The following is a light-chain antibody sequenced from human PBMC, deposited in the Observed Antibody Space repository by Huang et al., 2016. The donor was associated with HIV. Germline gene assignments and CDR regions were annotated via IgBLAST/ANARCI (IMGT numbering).Light chain of an antibody. V-gene: IGKV3-15*01. CDR3: QQYSNWPPLT. CDR2: GAS. Sequence: EIVMTQSPATLSVSPGERVTLSCRASQSVTNNLAWYQQKPGQAPRLLIYGASTRATGFPARFSGSGSGTDFTLTISSLQSEDFGLYFCQQYSNWPPLTFGQGTRLEMK. CDR1: QSVTNN. J-gene: IGKJ5*01.